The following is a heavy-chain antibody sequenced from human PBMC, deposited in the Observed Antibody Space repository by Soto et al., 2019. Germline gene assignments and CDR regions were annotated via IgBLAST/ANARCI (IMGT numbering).Heavy chain of an antibody. D-gene: IGHD3-22*01. CDR1: GFTFSDKY. V-gene: IGHV3-72*01. CDR2: IRNKANSYTT. Sequence: EVQLVESGGGLVQPGGSLRLSCAASGFTFSDKYMDWVRQAPGKGLEWVGRIRNKANSYTTEYAASVKGRFTISRDDSKTSLYLQVSSLKTEDTAVYYCATYESARGGDFDYWGQGTLVTVSS. J-gene: IGHJ4*02. CDR3: ATYESARGGDFDY.